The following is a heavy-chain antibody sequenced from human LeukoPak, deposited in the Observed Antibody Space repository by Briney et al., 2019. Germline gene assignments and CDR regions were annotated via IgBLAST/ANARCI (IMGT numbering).Heavy chain of an antibody. V-gene: IGHV4-59*08. J-gene: IGHJ4*02. CDR2: IYYSGST. CDR1: GGSISSYY. D-gene: IGHD5-18*01. Sequence: SETLSLTCTVSGGSISSYYWSWIRQPPGKGLEWIGYIYYSGSTNYNPSLKSRVTISVDTSKNQFSLKLSSVTAADTAVYYCARHSSGYSKFDYWGQGTLVTVSS. CDR3: ARHSSGYSKFDY.